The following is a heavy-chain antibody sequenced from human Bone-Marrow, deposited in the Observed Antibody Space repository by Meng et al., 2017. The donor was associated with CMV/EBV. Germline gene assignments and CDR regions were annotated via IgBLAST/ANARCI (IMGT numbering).Heavy chain of an antibody. Sequence: AACGCNVSSNYVSWVSQAPGKGLEWVSVIYSGGSTYYADSVKGRFTISRDNSKNTLYLQMNSLRAEDTAVYYCARGVGARGYWYFDLWGRGTLVTVSS. D-gene: IGHD1-26*01. V-gene: IGHV3-53*01. CDR3: ARGVGARGYWYFDL. CDR1: GCNVSSNY. J-gene: IGHJ2*01. CDR2: IYSGGST.